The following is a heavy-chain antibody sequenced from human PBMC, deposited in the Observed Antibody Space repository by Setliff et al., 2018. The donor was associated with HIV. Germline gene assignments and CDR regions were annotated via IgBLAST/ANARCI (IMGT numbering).Heavy chain of an antibody. Sequence: PSETLSLTCSVSGGSITSGGYYWSWIRQHPGKDLEWIGYIYYSGSTFYNPSLKSRVTISVDTSKNQFSLKLSSVTAADTAVYYCARVARGGHSSRWYYFDYWGQGTLVTVSS. CDR1: GGSITSGGYY. CDR2: IYYSGST. J-gene: IGHJ4*02. CDR3: ARVARGGHSSRWYYFDY. V-gene: IGHV4-31*03. D-gene: IGHD6-13*01.